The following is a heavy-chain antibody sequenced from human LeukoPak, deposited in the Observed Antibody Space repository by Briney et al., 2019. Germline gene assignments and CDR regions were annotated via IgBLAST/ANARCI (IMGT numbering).Heavy chain of an antibody. Sequence: AGGSLRLSCAASGFTFSSYEMNWVRQAPGKGLEWVSYISSSGSTIYYADSVKGRFTISRDNSKNTLYLQMNSLRAEDTAVYYCAKGSCSSTSCPRPPGYWGQGTLVTVSS. V-gene: IGHV3-48*03. J-gene: IGHJ4*02. CDR1: GFTFSSYE. CDR2: ISSSGSTI. CDR3: AKGSCSSTSCPRPPGY. D-gene: IGHD2-2*01.